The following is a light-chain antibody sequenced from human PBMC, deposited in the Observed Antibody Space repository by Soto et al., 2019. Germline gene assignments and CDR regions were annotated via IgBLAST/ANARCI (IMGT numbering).Light chain of an antibody. V-gene: IGLV2-23*03. J-gene: IGLJ3*02. CDR1: SSDIGSYNL. CDR3: CAYAGSATFVV. Sequence: QSALTQPASVSGSPGQSITISCTGTSSDIGSYNLVSWYQHLPGKAPKLIIYEGTKRSSGVSNRFSGSKSSNTASLTISGLQAEDAADYYCCAYAGSATFVVFGGGTKLTVL. CDR2: EGT.